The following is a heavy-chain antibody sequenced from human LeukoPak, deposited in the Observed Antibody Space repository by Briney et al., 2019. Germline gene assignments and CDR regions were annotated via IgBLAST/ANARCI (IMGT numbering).Heavy chain of an antibody. CDR1: GFTFSSYE. CDR3: ARLDASRREDYNSTYFDY. D-gene: IGHD5-24*01. Sequence: GGSLRLSCAASGFTFSSYEMNWVRQAPGKGLEWVSYISSSGSTIYYADSVKGRFTISRDNAKNSLYVEMNSLRVEDTAVYYCARLDASRREDYNSTYFDYWGQGTLVTVSS. CDR2: ISSSGSTI. V-gene: IGHV3-48*03. J-gene: IGHJ4*02.